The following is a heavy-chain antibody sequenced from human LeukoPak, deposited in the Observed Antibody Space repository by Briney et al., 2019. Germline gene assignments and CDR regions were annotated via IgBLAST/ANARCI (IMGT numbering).Heavy chain of an antibody. D-gene: IGHD3-22*01. CDR3: AKDGHYDSSGFTLQY. J-gene: IGHJ1*01. Sequence: GGSLRLSCAASGFTFSTYAITWVRQAPGKGLEWVSTISSSGGNTYYADSVKGRLTISRDNSKSTLYLQMNSLRAEDTAVYYCAKDGHYDSSGFTLQYWGQGTLVTVSS. CDR2: ISSSGGNT. CDR1: GFTFSTYA. V-gene: IGHV3-23*01.